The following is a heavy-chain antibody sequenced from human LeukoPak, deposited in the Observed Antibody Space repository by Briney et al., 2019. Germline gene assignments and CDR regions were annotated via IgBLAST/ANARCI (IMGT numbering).Heavy chain of an antibody. CDR1: GFTFSSYS. Sequence: PGGSLRLSCAASGFTFSSYSMSWVRQAPGKGLEWVSYISSSSSTIYYADSVKGRFTISRDNAKNSLYLQMNSLRAEDTAVYYCARDFEAAGFDYWGQGTLVTVSS. CDR2: ISSSSSTI. CDR3: ARDFEAAGFDY. V-gene: IGHV3-48*01. D-gene: IGHD6-25*01. J-gene: IGHJ4*02.